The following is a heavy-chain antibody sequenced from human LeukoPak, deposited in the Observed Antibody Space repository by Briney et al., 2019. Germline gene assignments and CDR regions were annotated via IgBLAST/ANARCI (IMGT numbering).Heavy chain of an antibody. D-gene: IGHD6-13*01. CDR3: ARVKYSSSWYFGGGEPHFDY. CDR1: GGSISSGDYY. V-gene: IGHV4-30-4*01. J-gene: IGHJ4*02. CDR2: IYYSGST. Sequence: SVTLSFTCTVSGGSISSGDYYWSWIRQPPGKGLEWIGYIYYSGSTYYNPSLKSRVTISVDTSKNQFSLKLSSVTAADTAVYYCARVKYSSSWYFGGGEPHFDYWGQGTLVTVSS.